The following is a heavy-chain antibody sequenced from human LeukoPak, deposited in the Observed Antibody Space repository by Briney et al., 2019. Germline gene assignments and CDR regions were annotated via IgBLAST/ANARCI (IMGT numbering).Heavy chain of an antibody. CDR3: AREAFIEMTTIASAFDF. D-gene: IGHD5-24*01. V-gene: IGHV1-46*01. Sequence: ASVKVSCKTSRYTFTRYYMQWVRQAPGQGLECMGVINPSGGSTRYPQKFQGRVTMTRDTSTSTVYMELSSLRSDDTAVYFCAREAFIEMTTIASAFDFWGQGTLVTVSS. CDR2: INPSGGST. J-gene: IGHJ4*02. CDR1: RYTFTRYY.